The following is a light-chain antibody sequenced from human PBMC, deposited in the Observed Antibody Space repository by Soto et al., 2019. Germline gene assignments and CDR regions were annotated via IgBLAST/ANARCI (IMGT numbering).Light chain of an antibody. Sequence: QSVLTQPPSASGTPGQRVTISCSGSSSNIGSDTVNWYQQLPGTAPKLLIHRSNQRPSGVPGRFSGSKSGTSASLAICGLQSEDEADYYCASWDASLNGWVFGGGTKVTVL. CDR1: SSNIGSDT. V-gene: IGLV1-44*01. CDR3: ASWDASLNGWV. J-gene: IGLJ3*02. CDR2: RSN.